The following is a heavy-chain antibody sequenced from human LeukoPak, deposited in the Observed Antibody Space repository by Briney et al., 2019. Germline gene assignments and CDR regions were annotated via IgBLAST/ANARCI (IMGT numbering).Heavy chain of an antibody. CDR2: IKSKTDGGTT. J-gene: IGHJ3*02. CDR3: TTAYGWWQPDHAFDI. CDR1: GFTFSNAW. Sequence: KPGGSLRLSCAASGFTFSNAWMNWVRQAPGKGLEWVGRIKSKTDGGTTDYAAPVKGRFTISRDDSKNTLYLQMNSLKTEDTAVYYCTTAYGWWQPDHAFDIWGQGTMVTVSS. V-gene: IGHV3-15*07. D-gene: IGHD2-15*01.